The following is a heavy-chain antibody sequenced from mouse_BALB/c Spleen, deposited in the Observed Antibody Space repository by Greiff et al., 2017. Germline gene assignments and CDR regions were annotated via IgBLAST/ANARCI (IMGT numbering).Heavy chain of an antibody. D-gene: IGHD2-10*01. J-gene: IGHJ3*01. CDR1: GFDFSRYW. V-gene: IGHV4-1*02. CDR3: ARPKGLLWYSWFAY. Sequence: EVQLVESGGGLVQPGGSLKLSCAASGFDFSRYWMSWVRQAPGKGLEWIGEINPDSSTINYTPSLKDKFIISRDNAKNTLYLQMSKVRSEDTALYYCARPKGLLWYSWFAYWGQGTLVTVSA. CDR2: INPDSSTI.